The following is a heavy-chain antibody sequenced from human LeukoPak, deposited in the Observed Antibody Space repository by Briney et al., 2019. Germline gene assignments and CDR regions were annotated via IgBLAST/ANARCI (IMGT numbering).Heavy chain of an antibody. CDR3: AKDTRLIAAAGTLWYFDL. V-gene: IGHV3-23*01. D-gene: IGHD6-13*01. CDR2: ISGSGGST. Sequence: GGSLRLSCAASGFTFSSYAMSWVRQAPGKGLEWVSAISGSGGSTYYADSVKGRFTISRDNSKNTLYLQMNSLRAEDTAVYYCAKDTRLIAAAGTLWYFDLWGRGTLVTISS. J-gene: IGHJ2*01. CDR1: GFTFSSYA.